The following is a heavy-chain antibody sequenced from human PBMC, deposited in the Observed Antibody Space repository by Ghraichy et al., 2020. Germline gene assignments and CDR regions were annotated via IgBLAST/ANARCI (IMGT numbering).Heavy chain of an antibody. CDR3: ARGFRVVVITTAYYFDY. J-gene: IGHJ4*02. V-gene: IGHV4-34*01. CDR1: GGSFSGYY. D-gene: IGHD3-22*01. CDR2: INHSGST. Sequence: SETLSLTCAVYGGSFSGYYWSWIRQPPGKGLEWIGEINHSGSTNYNPSLKSRVTISVDTSKNQFSLKLSSVTAADTAVYYCARGFRVVVITTAYYFDYWGQGTLVTVSS.